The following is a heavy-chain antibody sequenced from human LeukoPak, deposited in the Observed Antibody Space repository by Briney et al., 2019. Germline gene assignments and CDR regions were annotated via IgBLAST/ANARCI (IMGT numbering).Heavy chain of an antibody. CDR3: ASNYYDSSGYYSDY. J-gene: IGHJ4*02. CDR2: INPNSGGT. CDR1: GYTFTGYY. V-gene: IGHV1-2*06. Sequence: ASVKVSCKASGYTFTGYYMHWVRQAPGQGLEWMGRINPNSGGTNYAQKFQGRVTMTRDTSISTAYMELSRLRSDDTAVYYCASNYYDSSGYYSDYWGQGTLVTVPS. D-gene: IGHD3-22*01.